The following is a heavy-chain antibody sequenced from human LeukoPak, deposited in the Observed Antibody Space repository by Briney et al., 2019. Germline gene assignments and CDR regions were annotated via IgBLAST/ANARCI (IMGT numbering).Heavy chain of an antibody. D-gene: IGHD5-24*01. CDR1: GGSISSYY. CDR3: ARERGRDGYNYPFDY. J-gene: IGHJ4*02. Sequence: PSETLSLTCTVSGGSISSYYWSWIRQPPGKGLEWIGYIYYSGSTNYNPSLKSRVTISVDTSKNQFSLKLSSVTAADTAVYYCARERGRDGYNYPFDYWGQGTPVTVSS. CDR2: IYYSGST. V-gene: IGHV4-59*01.